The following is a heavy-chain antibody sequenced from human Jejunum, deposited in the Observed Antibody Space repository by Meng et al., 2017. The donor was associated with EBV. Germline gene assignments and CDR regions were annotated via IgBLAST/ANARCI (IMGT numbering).Heavy chain of an antibody. Sequence: EEPLVESGGGLVQPGGALRLSCVGSGYTFSNFWMHWVRQTPGKGLVWVSRINEDGTHTDYADSVKGRFTISRDNAKNTLTLQMNSLRVEDTAVYYCSRDLRGPFDYWGQGTLVTVSS. V-gene: IGHV3-74*01. J-gene: IGHJ4*02. CDR1: GYTFSNFW. CDR3: SRDLRGPFDY. D-gene: IGHD3-16*01. CDR2: INEDGTHT.